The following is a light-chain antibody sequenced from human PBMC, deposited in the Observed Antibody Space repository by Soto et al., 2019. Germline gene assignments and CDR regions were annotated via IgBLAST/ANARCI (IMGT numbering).Light chain of an antibody. J-gene: IGKJ1*01. CDR3: LQYNKWPRT. V-gene: IGKV3-11*01. CDR2: DAS. Sequence: EIVLTQSPATLSLSPGERATLSCRASQSVSSYLAWYQQKPGQAPRLLIYDASNRATGTPARFSGSGSGTEFTLTISSLQSEDFAVYYCLQYNKWPRTFGQGTKVDIK. CDR1: QSVSSY.